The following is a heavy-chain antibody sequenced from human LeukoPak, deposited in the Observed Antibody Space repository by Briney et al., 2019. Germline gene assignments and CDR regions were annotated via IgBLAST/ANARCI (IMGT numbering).Heavy chain of an antibody. CDR2: IKEDGSET. Sequence: GGSLRLSCVASAFAFSSNWMSWVRQAPGKGLEWVASIKEDGSETYYVDSVKGRFTISRDNAKNSLYLQMSSLRAEDTAVYHCARDLHPRYYLPDYWGQGTLVTVSS. CDR1: AFAFSSNW. D-gene: IGHD1-26*01. CDR3: ARDLHPRYYLPDY. J-gene: IGHJ4*02. V-gene: IGHV3-7*04.